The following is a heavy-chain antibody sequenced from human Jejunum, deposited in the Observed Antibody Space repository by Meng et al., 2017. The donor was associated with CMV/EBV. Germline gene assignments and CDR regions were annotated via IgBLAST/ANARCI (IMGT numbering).Heavy chain of an antibody. CDR1: RASG. CDR2: ISGNGDVT. D-gene: IGHD3-22*01. J-gene: IGHJ4*02. V-gene: IGHV3-23*01. Sequence: RASGMSWVRPAPGEGLEWVSAISGNGDVTYYRDSVKGRFTISRDNSKNTLYLQMNSLRAEDTAVYYCAKNLKYYYDSSAHYPSAWWGQGTLVTVSS. CDR3: AKNLKYYYDSSAHYPSAW.